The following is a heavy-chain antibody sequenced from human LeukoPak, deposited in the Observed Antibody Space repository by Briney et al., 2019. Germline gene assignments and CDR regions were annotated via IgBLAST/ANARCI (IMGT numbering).Heavy chain of an antibody. CDR3: ARRSPNYYFDY. CDR2: ISSSNNYI. V-gene: IGHV3-21*01. J-gene: IGHJ4*02. Sequence: TGGSLRLSCAASGFTFSNYNMNWVRQAPGKGLEWVSSISSSNNYIYYADSVKGRFTISRDNAKNSLYLQMDSLRAEDTAEYYCARRSPNYYFDYWGQGTPVTVSS. CDR1: GFTFSNYN.